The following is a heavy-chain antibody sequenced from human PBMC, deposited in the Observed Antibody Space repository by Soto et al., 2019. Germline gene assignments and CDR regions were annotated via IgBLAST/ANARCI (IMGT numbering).Heavy chain of an antibody. CDR1: GFTFNSYW. D-gene: IGHD6-13*01. V-gene: IGHV3-7*02. CDR2: IRRNGSKR. J-gene: IGHJ5*02. CDR3: ARHPERIAEIGWFDP. Sequence: GGSLRLSCAASGFTFNSYWMSWVRQAPGKGLEWVAHIRRNGSKRYYVDSVKGRFTISRDNAKNSLYLQMNTLRAEDTAVYYCARHPERIAEIGWFDPWGQGTLVTVSS.